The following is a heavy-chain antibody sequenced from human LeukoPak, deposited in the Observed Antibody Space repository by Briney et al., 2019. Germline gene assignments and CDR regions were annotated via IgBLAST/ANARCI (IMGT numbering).Heavy chain of an antibody. CDR2: IYYSGST. CDR3: ARDQLHDFWSGYLYYFDY. J-gene: IGHJ4*02. CDR1: GGSISGSSYY. Sequence: PSETLSLTCTVSGGSISGSSYYWGWIRQPPGKGLEWIGSIYYSGSTYYNPSLKSRVTISVDTSKNQFSLKLNSVTATDTAVYYCARDQLHDFWSGYLYYFDYWGQGTLVTVSS. V-gene: IGHV4-39*02. D-gene: IGHD3-3*01.